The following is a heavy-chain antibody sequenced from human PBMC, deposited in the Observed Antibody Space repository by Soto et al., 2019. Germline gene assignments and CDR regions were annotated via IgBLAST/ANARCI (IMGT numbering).Heavy chain of an antibody. V-gene: IGHV4-61*01. D-gene: IGHD1-1*01. J-gene: IGHJ3*02. CDR3: ARVERGTVTTVVDAFDI. Sequence: SETLSLTCAVYGGFVSSGSYYWSWMRQPPGKGLEWIGEMSHSGGTHFNPSLKSRVTISVDTSKNQFSLNIYSVTAADTALYYCARVERGTVTTVVDAFDIWGPGTMVTVSS. CDR1: GGFVSSGSYY. CDR2: MSHSGGT.